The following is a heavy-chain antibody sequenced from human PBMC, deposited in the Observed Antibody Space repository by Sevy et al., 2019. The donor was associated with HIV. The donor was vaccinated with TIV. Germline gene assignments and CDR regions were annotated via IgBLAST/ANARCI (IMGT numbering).Heavy chain of an antibody. Sequence: KQSQTLSLTCAISGDSVSSNSAAWNWIRQSPSRGLEWLGRTYYRSKWYNDYAVSVKSRITINPETSKNQFSLQLNSVTPGDRGVYECARNLLGAVAGRGGGGEFDYWGQGTLVTVSS. D-gene: IGHD6-19*01. CDR3: ARNLLGAVAGRGGGGEFDY. CDR2: TYYRSKWYN. CDR1: GDSVSSNSAA. J-gene: IGHJ4*02. V-gene: IGHV6-1*01.